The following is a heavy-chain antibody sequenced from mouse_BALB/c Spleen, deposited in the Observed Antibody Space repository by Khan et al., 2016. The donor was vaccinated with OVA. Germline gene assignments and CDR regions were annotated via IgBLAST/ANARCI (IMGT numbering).Heavy chain of an antibody. CDR3: ARIYQDYDGYYAMDY. CDR2: TNPSSGYS. D-gene: IGHD2-4*01. J-gene: IGHJ4*01. Sequence: QVQLKESGAELARPGASVKMSCKASGYTFTTYTMHWVKQRPGQGLEWIGYTNPSSGYSNYNQNFKEKATWTENNSSSTACMQLSSLTSEDSAVYYCARIYQDYDGYYAMDYWGQGTSVTVSS. V-gene: IGHV1-4*01. CDR1: GYTFTTYT.